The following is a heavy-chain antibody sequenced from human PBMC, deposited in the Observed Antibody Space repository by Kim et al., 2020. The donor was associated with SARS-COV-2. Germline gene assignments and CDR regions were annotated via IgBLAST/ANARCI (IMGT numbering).Heavy chain of an antibody. J-gene: IGHJ6*02. V-gene: IGHV1-69*13. CDR2: IIPIFGTA. Sequence: SVKVSCKASGGTFSSYAISWVRQAPGQGLEWMGGIIPIFGTANYAQKFQGRVTITADESTSTAYMELSSLRSEDTAVYYCAREGASAYDSSGYWYYGMDVWGQGTTVTVSS. CDR1: GGTFSSYA. D-gene: IGHD3-22*01. CDR3: AREGASAYDSSGYWYYGMDV.